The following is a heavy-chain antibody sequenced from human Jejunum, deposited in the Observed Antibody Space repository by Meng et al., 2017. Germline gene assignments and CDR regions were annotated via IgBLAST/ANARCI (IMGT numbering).Heavy chain of an antibody. Sequence: QVQLKKSGPGLGKPSGLLPRTCPVSGGSISSANWWSWVRQSPAKGLEWIGEIYHSGSTYYNPSLQSRVRISVDKSKNQLSLDLISVTAADTAVYYCARGRPWWNPWGQGTLVTVSS. CDR3: ARGRPWWNP. CDR2: IYHSGST. D-gene: IGHD4/OR15-4a*01. CDR1: GGSISSANW. V-gene: IGHV4-4*02. J-gene: IGHJ5*02.